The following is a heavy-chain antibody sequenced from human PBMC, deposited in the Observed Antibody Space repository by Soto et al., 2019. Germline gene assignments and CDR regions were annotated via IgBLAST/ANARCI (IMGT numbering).Heavy chain of an antibody. CDR2: IRSDGSTI. J-gene: IGHJ5*02. V-gene: IGHV3-33*01. D-gene: IGHD3-9*01. Sequence: GGSLRLSCAASGFTFSSYGMHWVRQAPGKGLEWVAVIRSDGSTIYYADSVKGRFTISRDNAKNSLYLQMNSLRAEDTAVYYCAREADILNWFDPWGQGTLVTVS. CDR1: GFTFSSYG. CDR3: AREADILNWFDP.